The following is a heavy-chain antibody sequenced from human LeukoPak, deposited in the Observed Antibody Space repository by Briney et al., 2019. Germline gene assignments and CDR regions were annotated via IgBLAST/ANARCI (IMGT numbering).Heavy chain of an antibody. CDR2: ISGSGGST. D-gene: IGHD2-15*01. CDR3: AKIGAVVVAATDDDY. Sequence: GGSLRLSCAASGFTFSSYAMSWVRQAPRKGLEWVSAISGSGGSTYYADSMKGRFTISRDNSKNTLYLQMNSLRAEDTAVYYCAKIGAVVVAATDDDYWGQGTLVTVSS. CDR1: GFTFSSYA. J-gene: IGHJ4*02. V-gene: IGHV3-23*01.